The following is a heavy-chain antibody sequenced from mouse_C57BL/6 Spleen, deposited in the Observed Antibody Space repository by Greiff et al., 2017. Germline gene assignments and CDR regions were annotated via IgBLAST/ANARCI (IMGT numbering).Heavy chain of an antibody. V-gene: IGHV1-18*01. D-gene: IGHD2-12*01. CDR1: GYTFTDYN. Sequence: VQLQQSGPELVKPGASVKIPCKASGYTFTDYNMDWVKQSHGKSLEWIGDINPNNGGTIYNQKFKGKATLTVDKSSSTAYMELRSLTSEDTAVYYCARGGRIYYSQGGAMDYWGQGTSVTVSS. J-gene: IGHJ4*01. CDR3: ARGGRIYYSQGGAMDY. CDR2: INPNNGGT.